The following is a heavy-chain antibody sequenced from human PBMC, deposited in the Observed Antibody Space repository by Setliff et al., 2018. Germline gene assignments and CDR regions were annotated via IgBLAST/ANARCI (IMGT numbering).Heavy chain of an antibody. J-gene: IGHJ5*02. CDR1: GFTFGDYA. Sequence: GESLKISCLGSGFTFGDYAVSWVRQAPGKGLEWISFIRSTPYGGTTEYVASVKGRFTMSRDDSKSIAFLQMNSLTTEDTAIYYCSGVSVSPGPGSGGWFDPWGQGTLVTVSS. CDR3: SGVSVSPGPGSGGWFDP. CDR2: IRSTPYGGTT. V-gene: IGHV3-49*04. D-gene: IGHD3-10*01.